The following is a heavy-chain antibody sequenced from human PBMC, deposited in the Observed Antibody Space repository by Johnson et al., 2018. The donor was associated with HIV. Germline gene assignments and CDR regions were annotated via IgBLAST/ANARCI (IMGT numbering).Heavy chain of an antibody. Sequence: QVQLVESGGGVVQPGGSLRLSCVASGFTFSDYAMHWVRQAPGKGLEWVAVIAYDLSNEFYADSVKGRFTISRDNSENTAYLQMNGLTVEDTAMYYCGRDYDYDNSDQSGIDVFDVWGQGTKVTVSS. CDR3: GRDYDYDNSDQSGIDVFDV. D-gene: IGHD3-22*01. V-gene: IGHV3-30*04. CDR2: IAYDLSNE. CDR1: GFTFSDYA. J-gene: IGHJ3*01.